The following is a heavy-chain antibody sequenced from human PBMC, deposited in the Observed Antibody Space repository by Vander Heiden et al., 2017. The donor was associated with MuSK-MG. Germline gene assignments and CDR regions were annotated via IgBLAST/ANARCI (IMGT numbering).Heavy chain of an antibody. CDR3: ARDSYGEFDYYGMDV. CDR1: GFTFSSYS. D-gene: IGHD3-10*01. Sequence: EVQLVESGGGLVKPGGSLRLSCAASGFTFSSYSMNWVRQAPGKGLEWVSSISSSSSYIYYADSVKGRFTISRDNAKNSLYLQMNSLRAEDTAVYYCARDSYGEFDYYGMDVWGQGTTVTVSS. CDR2: ISSSSSYI. J-gene: IGHJ6*02. V-gene: IGHV3-21*01.